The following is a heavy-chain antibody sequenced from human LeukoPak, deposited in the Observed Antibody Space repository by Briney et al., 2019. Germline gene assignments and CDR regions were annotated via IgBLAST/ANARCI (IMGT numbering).Heavy chain of an antibody. V-gene: IGHV3-23*01. D-gene: IGHD6-19*01. CDR2: ISDTGYNT. Sequence: GGSLRLSCAASGFTFSSYAMTWVRQAPGKGLEWVSGISDTGYNTFYADSVKGRFTISRDNAKNTLYLQMDSLRAEDTAVYYCASCVAVTGLPDYWGQGTLVTVSS. CDR3: ASCVAVTGLPDY. CDR1: GFTFSSYA. J-gene: IGHJ4*02.